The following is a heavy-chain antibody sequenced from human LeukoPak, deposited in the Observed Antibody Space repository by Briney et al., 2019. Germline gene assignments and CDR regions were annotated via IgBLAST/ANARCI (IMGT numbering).Heavy chain of an antibody. J-gene: IGHJ6*03. CDR2: ISGSGGST. CDR1: GFTFSSYA. Sequence: GGSLRLSCAASGFTFSSYAMSWVRQAPGKGLEWVSAISGSGGSTYYADSVKGRFTISRDNSKNTLYLQMNSLRAEDTAVYYCAKDLKPNYLYYYYYMDVWGKGTTVTVSS. CDR3: AKDLKPNYLYYYYYMDV. V-gene: IGHV3-23*01. D-gene: IGHD4/OR15-4a*01.